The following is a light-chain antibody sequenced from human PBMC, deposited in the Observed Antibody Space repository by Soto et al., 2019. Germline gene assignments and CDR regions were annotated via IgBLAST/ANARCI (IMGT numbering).Light chain of an antibody. V-gene: IGKV3-15*01. CDR1: QSVSSN. Sequence: EIVMTQSPATLSVFPGERTTLSCRASQSVSSNLAWYQQKPGQAPRLLIYGASTRATGIPARFSGSGSGTEFTLTISSLQSEDFAVYYCQQYNNWPPGFGGGTKVEIK. J-gene: IGKJ4*01. CDR2: GAS. CDR3: QQYNNWPPG.